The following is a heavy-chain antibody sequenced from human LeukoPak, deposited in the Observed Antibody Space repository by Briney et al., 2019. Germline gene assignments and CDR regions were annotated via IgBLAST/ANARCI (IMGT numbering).Heavy chain of an antibody. Sequence: PSETLSLTCAVYGGSFSGYYWSWIRQPPGKGLEWIGEINHSGSTNYNPSLKSRVTISVDASKSQFSLKLSSVTAADTAVYYCARGYDYGDYWGQGTLVTVSS. V-gene: IGHV4-34*01. CDR1: GGSFSGYY. J-gene: IGHJ4*02. CDR3: ARGYDYGDY. D-gene: IGHD2-8*01. CDR2: INHSGST.